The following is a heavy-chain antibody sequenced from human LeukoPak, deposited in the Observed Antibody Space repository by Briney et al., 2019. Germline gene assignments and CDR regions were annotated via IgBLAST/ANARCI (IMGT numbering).Heavy chain of an antibody. V-gene: IGHV3-21*01. CDR3: ARDPGIGAAGTVGHFDY. D-gene: IGHD6-13*01. J-gene: IGHJ4*02. CDR2: ISRSFSSI. Sequence: PGGSLRLSCAASGFTFNTYSFNWVRQAPGKGLEWVSSISRSFSSIYYADSVKGRFTISRDNAKNSLYLQMNSLRAEDTAVYYCARDPGIGAAGTVGHFDYWGQGTLVTVSS. CDR1: GFTFNTYS.